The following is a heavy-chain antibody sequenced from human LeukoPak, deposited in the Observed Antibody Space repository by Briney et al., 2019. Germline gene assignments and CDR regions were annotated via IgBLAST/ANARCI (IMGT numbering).Heavy chain of an antibody. CDR3: AKKLIAAAGPDAFDI. J-gene: IGHJ3*02. CDR2: ISGSGGST. V-gene: IGHV3-23*01. CDR1: GFTFSSYA. Sequence: PGGSLRLSCAASGFTFSSYAMSWVRQAPGKGLEWVSAISGSGGSTYYADSVKGRFTVSRDNSKNTLYLQMNSLRAEDTAIYYCAKKLIAAAGPDAFDIWGQGTMVTVSS. D-gene: IGHD6-13*01.